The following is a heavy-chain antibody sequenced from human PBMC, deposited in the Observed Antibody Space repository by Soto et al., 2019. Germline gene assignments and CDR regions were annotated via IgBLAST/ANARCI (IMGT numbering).Heavy chain of an antibody. V-gene: IGHV3-33*01. Sequence: GGSLRLSCAASGFTFRSYTMHWVRQAPGKGLEWVAIIWYDGSNEFYADSVKGRFTISRDSSKNTLYLQMNSLRAEDTAVYYCARDPPPNYYYYYGMDVWGQGTTVTVSS. J-gene: IGHJ6*02. CDR3: ARDPPPNYYYYYGMDV. CDR2: IWYDGSNE. CDR1: GFTFRSYT.